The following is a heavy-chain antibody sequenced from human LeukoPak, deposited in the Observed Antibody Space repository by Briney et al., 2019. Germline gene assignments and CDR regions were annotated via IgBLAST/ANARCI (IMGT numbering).Heavy chain of an antibody. CDR1: GFTVSSNY. CDR3: AKDSDYYHSSGYYYAYFQH. Sequence: PGGSLRLSCAASGFTVSSNYMSWVRQAPGKGLEWVSYISSSSSTIYYADSVKGRFTISRDNAKNSLYLQMNSLRDEDTAVYYCAKDSDYYHSSGYYYAYFQHWGQGTLVTVSS. V-gene: IGHV3-48*02. D-gene: IGHD3-22*01. J-gene: IGHJ1*01. CDR2: ISSSSSTI.